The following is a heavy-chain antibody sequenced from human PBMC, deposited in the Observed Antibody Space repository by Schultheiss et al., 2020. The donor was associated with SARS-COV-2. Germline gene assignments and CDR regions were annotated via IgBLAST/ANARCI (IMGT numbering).Heavy chain of an antibody. CDR2: IVVGSGNT. CDR3: AAESHSSGRAT. V-gene: IGHV1-58*01. Sequence: SVKVSCKASGFTFTSSAVQWVRQARGQRLEWIGWIVVGSGNTNYAQKFQERVTITRDMSTSTAYMELGSLRSEDTAVYYCAAESHSSGRATWGQGTLVTVSS. D-gene: IGHD6-19*01. CDR1: GFTFTSSA. J-gene: IGHJ4*02.